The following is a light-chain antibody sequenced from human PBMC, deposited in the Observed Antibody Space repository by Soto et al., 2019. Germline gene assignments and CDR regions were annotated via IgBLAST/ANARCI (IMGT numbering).Light chain of an antibody. J-gene: IGLJ2*01. V-gene: IGLV2-14*01. Sequence: QSALTQPASVSGSPGQSITISCTGTSSDVGGYNYVTWYQQHPGKAPKLMIYEVSNRPSGVSHRFSGSKSGNTASLTISGLQAEDEAHYYCSSYTSSSTLVVFGGGTKLTVL. CDR1: SSDVGGYNY. CDR2: EVS. CDR3: SSYTSSSTLVV.